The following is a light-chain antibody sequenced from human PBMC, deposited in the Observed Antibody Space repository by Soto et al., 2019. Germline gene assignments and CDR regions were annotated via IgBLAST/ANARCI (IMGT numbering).Light chain of an antibody. CDR2: DAS. CDR3: QQRSNWRFT. V-gene: IGKV3-11*01. J-gene: IGKJ3*01. CDR1: QSVSSY. Sequence: EIVLTQSPATLSLSPGERATLSCRASQSVSSYLAWYQQKPGQAPRLLIYDASNRATGIPARFSGGGSGTDLTLTISSLEPDDFAVYYCQQRSNWRFTFGPGTRVDLK.